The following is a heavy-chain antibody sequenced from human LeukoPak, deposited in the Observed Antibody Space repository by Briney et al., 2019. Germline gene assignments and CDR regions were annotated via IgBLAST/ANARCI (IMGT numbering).Heavy chain of an antibody. CDR3: AKDRGRYYDSSGYSWGYYFDS. V-gene: IGHV3-23*01. CDR2: ISGSGGGT. Sequence: GGSLRLSCATSGFTFSTYAVNRVRQAPGKGLEWVSAISGSGGGTYSADSVKGRFTISRDNSKNTLYLQMSSLRAEDTAIYYCAKDRGRYYDSSGYSWGYYFDSWGQGILVTVST. D-gene: IGHD3-22*01. J-gene: IGHJ4*02. CDR1: GFTFSTYA.